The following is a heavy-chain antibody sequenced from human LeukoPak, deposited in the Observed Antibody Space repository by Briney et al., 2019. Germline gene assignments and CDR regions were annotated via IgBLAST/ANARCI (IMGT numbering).Heavy chain of an antibody. CDR1: GFTFSSYA. CDR3: AKEAAVAGIGETAGY. Sequence: GGSLRLSCVASGFTFSSYAMHWVRQAPGKGLEWVAVISYNGSNKYYADSVKGRFTISRDNARNSLYLQMNSLRAEDTAVYYCAKEAAVAGIGETAGYWGQGTLVTVSS. D-gene: IGHD6-19*01. V-gene: IGHV3-30-3*01. CDR2: ISYNGSNK. J-gene: IGHJ4*02.